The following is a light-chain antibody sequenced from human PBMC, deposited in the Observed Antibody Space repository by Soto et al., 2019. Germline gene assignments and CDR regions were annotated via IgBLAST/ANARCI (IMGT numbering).Light chain of an antibody. V-gene: IGLV2-14*01. CDR1: SSDVGGHDY. Sequence: QSALTQPASVSGSPGQSITISCTGTSSDVGGHDYVSWYQQHPGKAPKLIIYEVRNRPSGVSNRFPGSKSGNTASLNISGLQAEDEADYYCSSYSSTTLVFGTGTKVTVL. CDR3: SSYSSTTLV. CDR2: EVR. J-gene: IGLJ1*01.